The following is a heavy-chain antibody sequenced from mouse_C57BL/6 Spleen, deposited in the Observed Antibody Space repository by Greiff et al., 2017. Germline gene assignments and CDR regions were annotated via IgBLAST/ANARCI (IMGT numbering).Heavy chain of an antibody. V-gene: IGHV5-6*01. CDR2: ISSGGSYT. CDR1: GFTFSSYG. J-gene: IGHJ4*01. CDR3: ARAYYSNYGDAMDY. Sequence: EVQLVESGGDLVKPGGSLKLSCAASGFTFSSYGMSWVRQTPDKRLEWVATISSGGSYTYYPDSVKGRFTISRDNAKNTLYLQMSSLKSEDTAMYYCARAYYSNYGDAMDYWGQGTSVTVSS. D-gene: IGHD2-5*01.